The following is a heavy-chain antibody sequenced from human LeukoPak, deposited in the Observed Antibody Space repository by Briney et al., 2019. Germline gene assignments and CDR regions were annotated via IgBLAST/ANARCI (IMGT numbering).Heavy chain of an antibody. Sequence: PGGSLRLSCAASGFTFSIYWMHWVRQTPGKGLEWVPRLNSDGSVTNYADSVKGRFTISRDNAKNTLFLQMNSLRAEDTALYYCVREYCGGDCYTDFWGQGTLVTVSS. CDR1: GFTFSIYW. D-gene: IGHD2-21*02. CDR3: VREYCGGDCYTDF. V-gene: IGHV3-74*01. CDR2: LNSDGSVT. J-gene: IGHJ4*02.